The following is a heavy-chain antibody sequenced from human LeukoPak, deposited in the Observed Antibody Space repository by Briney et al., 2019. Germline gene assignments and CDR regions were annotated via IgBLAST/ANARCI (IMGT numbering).Heavy chain of an antibody. Sequence: SETLSLTCTVSGGSISSYYWSWIRQPPGKGLEWLGYIYYSGSTNYNPSLKSRVTISVDTSKNQFSLKLSSVTAADTAVYYCARAGRDFGYFDLVGPWGQGTLVTVSS. J-gene: IGHJ5*02. CDR3: ARAGRDFGYFDLVGP. D-gene: IGHD3-9*01. CDR1: GGSISSYY. CDR2: IYYSGST. V-gene: IGHV4-59*01.